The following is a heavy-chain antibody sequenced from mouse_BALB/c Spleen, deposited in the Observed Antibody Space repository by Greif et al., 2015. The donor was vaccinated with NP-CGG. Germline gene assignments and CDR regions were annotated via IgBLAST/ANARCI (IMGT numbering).Heavy chain of an antibody. Sequence: EVQLQQSGAELVKPGASVKLSCTASGFNINDTYMHWVKQRPEQGLEWIGRIDPANGNTKYDPKFQGKATITADTSSNTAYLQLSSLTAEDTAVDYCARRVRAYWGQGTLVTVSA. J-gene: IGHJ3*01. D-gene: IGHD2-14*01. CDR1: GFNINDTY. CDR2: IDPANGNT. CDR3: ARRVRAY. V-gene: IGHV14-3*02.